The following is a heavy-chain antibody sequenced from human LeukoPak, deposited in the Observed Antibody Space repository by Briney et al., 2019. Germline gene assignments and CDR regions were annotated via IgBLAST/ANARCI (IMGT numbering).Heavy chain of an antibody. V-gene: IGHV1-8*01. Sequence: ASVKVSCKASGYTFTTHDLTWVRQATGQGLEWMGWMNPGNGDTAYAQKFQGRVAMTRDTSMSTAYMELNNLGSEDTAIYYCARETDSSGWVAPFDYWGQGTLVTVSS. J-gene: IGHJ4*02. CDR3: ARETDSSGWVAPFDY. D-gene: IGHD6-19*01. CDR2: MNPGNGDT. CDR1: GYTFTTHD.